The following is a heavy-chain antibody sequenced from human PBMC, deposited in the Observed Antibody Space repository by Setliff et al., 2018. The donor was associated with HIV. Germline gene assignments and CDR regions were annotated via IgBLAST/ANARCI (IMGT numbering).Heavy chain of an antibody. Sequence: SVKVSCKASGGTFSSYAISWVRQAPGQGLEWMGGIIPIFGTANYAQKFQGRVTITADESTSTAYMELSSLRSGDTAVYYCGRSRRDCGGGTCKSDWFDPWGQGTLVTVSS. CDR3: GRSRRDCGGGTCKSDWFDP. D-gene: IGHD2-15*01. V-gene: IGHV1-69*13. CDR2: IIPIFGTA. CDR1: GGTFSSYA. J-gene: IGHJ5*02.